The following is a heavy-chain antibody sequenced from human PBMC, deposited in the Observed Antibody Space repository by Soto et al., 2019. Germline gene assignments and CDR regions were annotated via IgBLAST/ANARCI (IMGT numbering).Heavy chain of an antibody. CDR2: IYHSGST. D-gene: IGHD4-17*01. CDR1: GGSISSYY. Sequence: SETLSLTCTVSGGSISSYYWSWIRQPPGKGLEWIGYIYHSGSTNYNPSLKSRVTISVDTSKNQFSLELSSVTAADTAVYYCARRYGGHFDYWGQGTLVTVSS. CDR3: ARRYGGHFDY. V-gene: IGHV4-59*08. J-gene: IGHJ4*02.